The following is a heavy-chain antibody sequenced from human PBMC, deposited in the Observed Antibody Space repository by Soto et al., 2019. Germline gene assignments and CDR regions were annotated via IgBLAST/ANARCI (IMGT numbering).Heavy chain of an antibody. CDR3: TYYYDSSGYCYVAFDI. CDR1: GGTFSSYA. Sequence: SVKVSCKASGGTFSSYAISWVRQAPGQGLEWMGGIIPIFGTANYAQKFQGRVTITADESTSTAYMELSSLRSEDTAVYYCTYYYDSSGYCYVAFDIWGQGTMVTVSS. CDR2: IIPIFGTA. V-gene: IGHV1-69*13. D-gene: IGHD3-22*01. J-gene: IGHJ3*02.